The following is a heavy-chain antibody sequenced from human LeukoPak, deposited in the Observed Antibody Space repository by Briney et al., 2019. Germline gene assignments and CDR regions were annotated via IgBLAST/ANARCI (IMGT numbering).Heavy chain of an antibody. CDR2: IYYSGST. J-gene: IGHJ4*02. CDR1: GGSISSSSYY. D-gene: IGHD3-10*01. V-gene: IGHV4-39*07. Sequence: SSETLSLTCTLSGGSISSSSYYWGWIRQPPGKGLEWIASIYYSGSTYYNPSLKSRVTISVDTSKNQSSLKLSSVTAADTAVYCCARVVALIYGSGSPTDYWGQGTLVTVSS. CDR3: ARVVALIYGSGSPTDY.